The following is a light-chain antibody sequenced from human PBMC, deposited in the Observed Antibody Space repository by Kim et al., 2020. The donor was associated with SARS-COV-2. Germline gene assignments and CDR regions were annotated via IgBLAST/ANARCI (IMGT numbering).Light chain of an antibody. V-gene: IGLV3-19*01. J-gene: IGLJ2*01. CDR1: SLRTYY. CDR2: GKN. CDR3: NSRYNSGDHVV. Sequence: SSELTQDPAVSVALGQTVRITCQGDSLRTYYAIWYQHKPGQAPLLVIYGKNNRPSGIPDRFSGSSSGNTASLTVTGAQAVDEADYYCNSRYNSGDHVVFGGGTKLIVL.